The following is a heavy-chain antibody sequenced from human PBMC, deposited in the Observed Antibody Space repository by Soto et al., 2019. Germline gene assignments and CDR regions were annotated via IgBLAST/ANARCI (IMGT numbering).Heavy chain of an antibody. CDR3: ARVLYSCMEV. J-gene: IGHJ6*02. CDR2: ISAHDEK. V-gene: IGHV2-26*01. CDR1: GYSLSHPRMG. Sequence: QVTLKESGPVLVKPTETLTLTCTVSGYSLSHPRMGVSWIRQPPGKALEWLAHISAHDEKSYSTSLMPRLTIAQDPSKRQVVLTMTNMYPVDTATYYCARVLYSCMEVWRQGTTVTVSS.